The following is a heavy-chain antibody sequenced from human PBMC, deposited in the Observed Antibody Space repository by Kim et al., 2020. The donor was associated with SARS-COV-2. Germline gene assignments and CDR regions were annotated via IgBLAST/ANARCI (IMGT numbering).Heavy chain of an antibody. J-gene: IGHJ5*02. D-gene: IGHD6-25*01. CDR3: ARGLISSGYPANWFDA. Sequence: GGSLRLSCGASGFNFSTFAMHWVRQAPGKGLEWVAVINYDGSDKHYAESVKGRFTVSRDNSNNTLFLQMNSLRVEETAVYYCARGLISSGYPANWFDAWGQGTLVTVSS. V-gene: IGHV3-33*01. CDR1: GFNFSTFA. CDR2: INYDGSDK.